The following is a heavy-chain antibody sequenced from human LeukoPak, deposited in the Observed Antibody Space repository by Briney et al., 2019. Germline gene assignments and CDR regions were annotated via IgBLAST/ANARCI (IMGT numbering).Heavy chain of an antibody. D-gene: IGHD4/OR15-4a*01. CDR2: SAHDEVGK. V-gene: IGHV3-30-3*02. CDR3: AKDRGYGEHEPFES. CDR1: GFSFSSYY. J-gene: IGHJ4*02. Sequence: GGSLRLSCAASGFSFSSYYMSWVRQAPGKGLEWVAVSAHDEVGKQFADSVKGRFTLSRDNSRDSVHLQMNRLRDEDTAVYYCAKDRGYGEHEPFESWGQGSLVTVSS.